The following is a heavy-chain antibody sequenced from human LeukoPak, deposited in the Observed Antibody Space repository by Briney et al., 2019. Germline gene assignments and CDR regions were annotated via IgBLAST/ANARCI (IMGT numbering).Heavy chain of an antibody. CDR1: GFTFSDYD. J-gene: IGHJ4*02. CDR2: SGIAGDT. Sequence: GGSLRLSCAASGFTFSDYDMHWVRQSTGKGLEWVSVSGIAGDTYYSGSVKDRFTISRDDAKNSLYLQMNSLRAGDTAAYYCARTMAGTFFDYWGQGTLVTVSS. CDR3: ARTMAGTFFDY. V-gene: IGHV3-13*01. D-gene: IGHD6-19*01.